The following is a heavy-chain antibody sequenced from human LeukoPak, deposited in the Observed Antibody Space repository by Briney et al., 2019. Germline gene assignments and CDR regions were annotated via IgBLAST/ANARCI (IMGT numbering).Heavy chain of an antibody. V-gene: IGHV5-51*01. J-gene: IGHJ4*02. D-gene: IGHD3-3*01. Sequence: GESLKISCEVSGYSFTSYWIGWVRQMPGKGLEWMGIIYPDDSDTRYSPSFHGQVTISADKSISTAYLQWSSLKAPDTAMYYCARLHYDFWSGYYFDYWGQGTLVTVSS. CDR1: GYSFTSYW. CDR2: IYPDDSDT. CDR3: ARLHYDFWSGYYFDY.